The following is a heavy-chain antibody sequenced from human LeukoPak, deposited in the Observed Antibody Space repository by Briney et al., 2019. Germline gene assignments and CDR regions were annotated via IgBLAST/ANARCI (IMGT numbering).Heavy chain of an antibody. D-gene: IGHD3-9*01. V-gene: IGHV4-4*07. CDR2: IYTSGST. Sequence: PSETLCLTCTASGVSISSYYWTWIRQPAGKGLEWIGRIYTSGSTNYNHSVKSRVTIAVDTSKSQSTLRLSAVTAADTAVYYWARVQYDILTGYYNWNGFDPWGQGTLVTVSS. CDR3: ARVQYDILTGYYNWNGFDP. CDR1: GVSISSYY. J-gene: IGHJ5*02.